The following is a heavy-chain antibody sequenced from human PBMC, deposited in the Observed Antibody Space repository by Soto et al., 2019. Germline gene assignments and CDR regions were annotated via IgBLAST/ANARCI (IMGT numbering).Heavy chain of an antibody. CDR1: GFTFSSYA. D-gene: IGHD6-19*01. V-gene: IGHV3-23*01. CDR2: ISGSGGST. CDR3: AKDAVAATFFNWFGP. Sequence: EVQLLESGGGLVQPGGSLRLSCAASGFTFSSYAMSWVRQAPGKGLEWVSAISGSGGSTYYAHSVKGRFTISRDNSKNPQYLQMNSLRAEDTAVYYCAKDAVAATFFNWFGPWGQGTLVTVSS. J-gene: IGHJ5*02.